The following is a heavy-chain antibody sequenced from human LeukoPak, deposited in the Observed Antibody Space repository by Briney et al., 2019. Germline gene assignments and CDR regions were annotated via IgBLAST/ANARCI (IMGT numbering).Heavy chain of an antibody. CDR3: TRETATGVTSSWYYDY. J-gene: IGHJ4*02. CDR2: ITSDGAGT. V-gene: IGHV3-64*01. CDR1: GFTFSIYS. D-gene: IGHD6-13*01. Sequence: GGSLRLSCAASGFTFSIYSIHWVRQPPGKGLEYVSAITSDGAGTFYANSVKGRFIISRDNSKNTLYLQMGSLGTEDMAAYYCTRETATGVTSSWYYDYWGQGTLVTVSS.